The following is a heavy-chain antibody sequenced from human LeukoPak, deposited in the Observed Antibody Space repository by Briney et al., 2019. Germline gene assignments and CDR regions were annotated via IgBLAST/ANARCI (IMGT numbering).Heavy chain of an antibody. V-gene: IGHV4-39*01. CDR3: ARHSSQESGSYYDPLGH. Sequence: PSETLSLTCTVSGGSISSSTFYWGWIRQPPGKGLEWIASVHYTGSTFYNPSLKSRVTISMDTSKTQFSLNLRSVTAADTAVYYCARHSSQESGSYYDPLGHWGQGTLVTVSS. CDR1: GGSISSSTFY. CDR2: VHYTGST. D-gene: IGHD3-10*01. J-gene: IGHJ4*02.